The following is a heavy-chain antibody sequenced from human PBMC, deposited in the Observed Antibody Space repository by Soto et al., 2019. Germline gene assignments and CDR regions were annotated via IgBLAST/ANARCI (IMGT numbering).Heavy chain of an antibody. CDR1: GAAMSSYY. CDR2: IYNTGTT. CDR3: ATDSTGYYSDAFDV. J-gene: IGHJ3*01. V-gene: IGHV4-59*03. D-gene: IGHD3-22*01. Sequence: QLQESGPGLVKPSETLSLTCTVSGAAMSSYYWSWVRQSPGKGLEWIGYIYNTGTTDYNPSLNSRVTISVERSKFQCSLKLTSVTAADTAVYYCATDSTGYYSDAFDVWGQGARVIVSS.